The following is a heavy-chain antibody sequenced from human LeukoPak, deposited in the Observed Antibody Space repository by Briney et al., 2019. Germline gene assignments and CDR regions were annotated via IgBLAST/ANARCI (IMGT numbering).Heavy chain of an antibody. J-gene: IGHJ4*02. CDR3: LRGDRRDY. CDR2: IDSSGGYM. V-gene: IGHV3-21*06. CDR1: GYTFNTYS. Sequence: GGSQRLSCEASGYTFNTYSMNWARQAPGRGLEWVSSIDSSGGYMFYADSVKGRFIISRDNAKDSLYLQMNSLRVEDTAVYYCLRGDRRDYWGQGTLVTVSS.